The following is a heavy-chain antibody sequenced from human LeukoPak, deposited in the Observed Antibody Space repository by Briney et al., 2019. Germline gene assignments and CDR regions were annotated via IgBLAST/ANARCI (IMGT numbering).Heavy chain of an antibody. V-gene: IGHV4-38-2*02. Sequence: SETLSLTCTVSGYSISSGYYWGWIRQPPGKGLEWIGSIYHSGSTNYNPSLKSRVTISVDTSKNQFSLKLSSVTAADTAVYYCAREMTGWFDPWGQGTLVTVSS. CDR1: GYSISSGYY. CDR2: IYHSGST. J-gene: IGHJ5*02. CDR3: AREMTGWFDP.